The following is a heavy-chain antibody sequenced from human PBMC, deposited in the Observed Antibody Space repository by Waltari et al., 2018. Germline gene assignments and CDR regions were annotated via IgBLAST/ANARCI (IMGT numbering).Heavy chain of an antibody. Sequence: EVQLVESGGGLVKPGGSLRLSCAASGFTFSNAWMSWVRQAPGRGREGVGRSKSKTDGGTTDYPAPVKGRFTISRDDSKNTLYLQMNSLKTEDTAVYYCTTDVQQADYVWGQGTLVTVSS. J-gene: IGHJ4*02. CDR3: TTDVQQADYV. D-gene: IGHD3-16*01. CDR1: GFTFSNAW. CDR2: SKSKTDGGTT. V-gene: IGHV3-15*01.